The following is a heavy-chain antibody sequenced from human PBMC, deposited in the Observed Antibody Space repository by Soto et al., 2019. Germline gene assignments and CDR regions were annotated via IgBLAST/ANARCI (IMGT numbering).Heavy chain of an antibody. CDR3: PSDGTRSNGYYYYGLDV. D-gene: IGHD2-8*01. V-gene: IGHV3-30-3*01. Sequence: PGGSLRLSCAASGFTFRNYGIHWVRQAPGKGLEWVALISSDGSDKYYADSVRGRFTISRDNSKNTNSLQMNSLRGEDTAVYFCPSDGTRSNGYYYYGLDVRGPGTTVTVS. J-gene: IGHJ6*02. CDR2: ISSDGSDK. CDR1: GFTFRNYG.